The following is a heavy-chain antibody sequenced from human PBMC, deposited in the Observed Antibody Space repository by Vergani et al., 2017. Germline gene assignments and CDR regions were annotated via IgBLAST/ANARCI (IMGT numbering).Heavy chain of an antibody. CDR3: AREDYDILTGYYISGGALDY. CDR2: ISSSSSYI. D-gene: IGHD3-9*01. J-gene: IGHJ4*02. V-gene: IGHV3-21*01. CDR1: GFTFSSYS. Sequence: EVQLVESGGGLVKPGGSLRLSCAASGFTFSSYSMNWVRQAPGKGLEWVSSISSSSSYIYYADSVKGRLTISRDNAKNSLYLQMNSLRAEDTAVYYCAREDYDILTGYYISGGALDYWGQGTLVTVSS.